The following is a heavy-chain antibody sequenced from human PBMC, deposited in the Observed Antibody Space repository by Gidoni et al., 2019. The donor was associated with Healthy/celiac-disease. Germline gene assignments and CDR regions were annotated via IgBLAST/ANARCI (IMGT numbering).Heavy chain of an antibody. CDR1: GFTFRRYG. J-gene: IGHJ4*02. V-gene: IGHV3-21*01. CDR2: SSSSSSYI. D-gene: IGHD2-2*01. CDR3: ARDPPGGIVVVPAATGDY. Sequence: VQLVASGGGLVKPGGSLRLSCATSGFTFRRYGMNWVRQAQGKGLEWVSSSSSSSSYIYYADSVKGRFTISRDNAKNTLCLQMNSLRAEDTSVYYCARDPPGGIVVVPAATGDYWGQGTLVTVSS.